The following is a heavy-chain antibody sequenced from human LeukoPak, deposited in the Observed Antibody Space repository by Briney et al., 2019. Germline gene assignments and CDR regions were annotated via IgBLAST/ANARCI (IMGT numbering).Heavy chain of an antibody. CDR1: GGSFSGYY. CDR3: ARHRSGDLFDY. D-gene: IGHD7-27*01. CDR2: IYYSGST. J-gene: IGHJ4*02. Sequence: KPSGTLSLTCAVYGGSFSGYYWSWIRQPPGKGLEWIGYIYYSGSTNYNPSLKIRVTISVDTSKNQFSLKLSPVTAADTAVYYCARHRSGDLFDYWGQGTLVTVAS. V-gene: IGHV4-59*08.